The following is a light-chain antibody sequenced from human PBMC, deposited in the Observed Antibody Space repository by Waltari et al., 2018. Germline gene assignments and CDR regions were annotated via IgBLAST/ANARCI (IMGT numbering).Light chain of an antibody. Sequence: DIQMTQSPSSLSESVGDRVTITCQASQDISNYLNWYQQKPGKAPKLLIYDASNLETGVPSRFSGSGSGTDFTFTISSLQPEDIATYYCQQCDNLPLTFGGGTKVEIK. V-gene: IGKV1-33*01. CDR1: QDISNY. CDR3: QQCDNLPLT. CDR2: DAS. J-gene: IGKJ4*01.